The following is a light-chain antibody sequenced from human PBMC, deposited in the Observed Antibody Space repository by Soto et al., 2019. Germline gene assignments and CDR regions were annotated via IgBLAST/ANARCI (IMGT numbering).Light chain of an antibody. CDR2: DNN. V-gene: IGLV1-51*01. CDR1: SSNIGNNY. CDR3: GTWDSSLSAVV. Sequence: QAVLTQPPSVSVAPGQKVTISCSGSSSNIGNNYVSWYQQLPGTAPKLLIYDNNKRPSGIPDRFSGSKSGTSATLDITGLQTGDEADYYCGTWDSSLSAVVFGGGTKLTVL. J-gene: IGLJ2*01.